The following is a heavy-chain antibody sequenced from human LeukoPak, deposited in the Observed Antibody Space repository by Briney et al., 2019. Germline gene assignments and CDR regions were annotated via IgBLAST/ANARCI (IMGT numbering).Heavy chain of an antibody. CDR1: GFTFSSYS. CDR3: ARHNYDDYVFDI. D-gene: IGHD4-17*01. J-gene: IGHJ3*02. Sequence: PGGSLRLSCAASGFTFSSYSMNWVRQAPGKGLEWVSSISSSSSYIYYANSVKGRFTISRDNAKNSLYLQMNSLRAEDTAVYYCARHNYDDYVFDIWGQGTKVTVSS. CDR2: ISSSSSYI. V-gene: IGHV3-21*01.